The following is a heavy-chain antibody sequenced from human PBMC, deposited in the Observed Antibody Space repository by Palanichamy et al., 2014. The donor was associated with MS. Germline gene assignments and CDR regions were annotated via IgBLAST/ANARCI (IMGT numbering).Heavy chain of an antibody. J-gene: IGHJ3*02. CDR1: GYTFSLFG. CDR3: ARGWESDRDGAFDI. CDR2: ISTSNDNT. D-gene: IGHD1-26*01. Sequence: QVRLLQSGPEVKKPGASVKVSCKASGYTFSLFGIIWVRQAPGQGLEWMGWISTSNDNTKYAQKFQDRVIMTTDTSTTTAYMELRSLTSDDTAVYYCARGWESDRDGAFDIWGQGSTVIVSS. V-gene: IGHV1-18*01.